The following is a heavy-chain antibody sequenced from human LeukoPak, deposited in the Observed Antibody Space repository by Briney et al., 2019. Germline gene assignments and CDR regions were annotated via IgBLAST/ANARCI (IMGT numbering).Heavy chain of an antibody. CDR1: GGSISSYY. CDR3: ARSPHTYYYDSSGYYYFDG. CDR2: IYTSGST. V-gene: IGHV4-4*07. J-gene: IGHJ4*02. Sequence: SETLSLSCAVSGGSISSYYLSWVRQPPGKGLEWVSRIYTSGSTNYNPSLKSRVTMSVDTSKNQLSLKLNSVTAADTAVYYCARSPHTYYYDSSGYYYFDGWGQGTLVTVSS. D-gene: IGHD3-22*01.